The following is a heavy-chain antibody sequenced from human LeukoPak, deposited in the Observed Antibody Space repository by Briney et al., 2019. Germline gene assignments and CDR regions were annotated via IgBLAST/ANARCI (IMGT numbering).Heavy chain of an antibody. V-gene: IGHV1-2*04. CDR3: ARDRPSRHYDILTGYPKATYYFDY. Sequence: ASVKVSCKASGYTFTGYYMHWVRQAPGQGLEWMGWINPNSGGTNYAQKSQGWVTMTRDTSISTAYMELSRLRSDDTAVYYCARDRPSRHYDILTGYPKATYYFDYWGQGTLVTVSS. J-gene: IGHJ4*02. CDR2: INPNSGGT. D-gene: IGHD3-9*01. CDR1: GYTFTGYY.